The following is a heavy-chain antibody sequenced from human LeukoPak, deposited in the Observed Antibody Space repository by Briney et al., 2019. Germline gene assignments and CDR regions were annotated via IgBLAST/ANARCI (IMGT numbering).Heavy chain of an antibody. Sequence: GGSLRLSCAASGFTFSSYEMNRVRQAPGKGLEWVSYISSSGSTIYYADSVKGRFTISRDNAKNSLYLQMNSLRAEDTAVYYCVRDFPTRNTRLYFDYWGQGTLVTVSS. CDR1: GFTFSSYE. CDR3: VRDFPTRNTRLYFDY. CDR2: ISSSGSTI. V-gene: IGHV3-48*03. J-gene: IGHJ4*02.